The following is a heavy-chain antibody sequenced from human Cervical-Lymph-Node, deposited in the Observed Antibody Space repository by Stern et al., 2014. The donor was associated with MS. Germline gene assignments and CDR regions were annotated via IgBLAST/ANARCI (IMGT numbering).Heavy chain of an antibody. J-gene: IGHJ6*02. CDR3: AANAGRGIAVAAPLDYYYGMDV. Sequence: QLVESGPEVKKPGTSVKVSCKASGFTFTSSAVQWVQQARGQRLEWIGWIVVGSGKPNYAQKFQERVTITRDMSTSTAYMELSSLRSEDTAVYYCAANAGRGIAVAAPLDYYYGMDVWGQGTTVTVSS. D-gene: IGHD6-19*01. CDR2: IVVGSGKP. V-gene: IGHV1-58*01. CDR1: GFTFTSSA.